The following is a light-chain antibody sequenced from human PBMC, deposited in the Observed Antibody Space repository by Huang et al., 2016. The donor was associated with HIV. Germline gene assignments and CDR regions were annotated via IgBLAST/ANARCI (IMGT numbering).Light chain of an antibody. CDR2: GAS. J-gene: IGKJ5*01. Sequence: EVVMTQSPATLSVSPGERATLYCRASQSVGSDLAWYQQKPGQAPRLVISGASTRATGIPARFSGSGSGTEFTLSISSLQSEDIAVYYCQQYKNWPPITFGQGTRLEMK. CDR1: QSVGSD. V-gene: IGKV3-15*01. CDR3: QQYKNWPPIT.